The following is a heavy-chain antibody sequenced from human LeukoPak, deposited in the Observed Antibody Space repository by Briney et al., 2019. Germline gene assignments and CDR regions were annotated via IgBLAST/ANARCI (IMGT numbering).Heavy chain of an antibody. J-gene: IGHJ4*02. V-gene: IGHV3-21*01. Sequence: VGSLRPSCAASGFTFSGVTINWVPQAPGRGLEWVSCISSSSSYIYYAASVKGVFTISRNNAKNSLYLQMNSLRAEETAFYYWASPGVLGTHYFGYWGQGTLVTVSS. CDR1: GFTFSGVT. CDR2: ISSSSSYI. D-gene: IGHD1-14*01. CDR3: ASPGVLGTHYFGY.